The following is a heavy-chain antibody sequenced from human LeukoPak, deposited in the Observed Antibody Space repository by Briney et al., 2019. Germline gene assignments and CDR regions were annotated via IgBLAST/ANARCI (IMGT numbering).Heavy chain of an antibody. CDR3: ARSPARDGYNYYYFDY. Sequence: ASVTVSCTASGYTFTSYYMHWVRQAPGQGLEWMGIINPSGGSTSYAQKFQGRVTMTRDTSTSTVYMELSSLRSEDTAVYYCARSPARDGYNYYYFDYWGQGTLVTVSS. J-gene: IGHJ4*02. CDR2: INPSGGST. D-gene: IGHD5-24*01. CDR1: GYTFTSYY. V-gene: IGHV1-46*01.